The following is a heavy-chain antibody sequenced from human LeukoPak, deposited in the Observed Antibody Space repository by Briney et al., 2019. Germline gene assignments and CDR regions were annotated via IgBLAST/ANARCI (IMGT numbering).Heavy chain of an antibody. CDR2: MNPNSGNT. D-gene: IGHD4-17*01. V-gene: IGHV1-8*01. CDR1: GYTFTIYD. J-gene: IGHJ4*02. Sequence: ASVKVSCKSSGYTFTIYDINWVRQATGQGLEWMGWMNPNSGNTGYAQKFQGRVTMTRNTSISTAYMELSSLRSEDTAVYYCARGRLVMTTVTTGIGYWGQGTLVTVSS. CDR3: ARGRLVMTTVTTGIGY.